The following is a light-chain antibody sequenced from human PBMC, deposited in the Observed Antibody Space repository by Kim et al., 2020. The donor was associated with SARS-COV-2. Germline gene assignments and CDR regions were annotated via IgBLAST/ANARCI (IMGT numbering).Light chain of an antibody. CDR2: KAS. Sequence: SAYVGDIVTITCRASQSISSWLAWYQQKPGKAPKLLIYKASSLESGVPSRFSGSGSGTEFTLTISSLQPDDFATYYCQQYNSYPYSFGQGTKLEI. CDR1: QSISSW. J-gene: IGKJ2*03. CDR3: QQYNSYPYS. V-gene: IGKV1-5*03.